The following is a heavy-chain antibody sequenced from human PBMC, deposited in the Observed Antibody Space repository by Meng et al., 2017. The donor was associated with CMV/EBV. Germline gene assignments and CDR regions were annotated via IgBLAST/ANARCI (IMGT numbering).Heavy chain of an antibody. CDR3: ARVGRWGGY. CDR2: ISWNSGSI. J-gene: IGHJ4*02. Sequence: GGSLRLSCAASGFTFDDYAMHWVRQAPGKGLEWVSGISWNSGSIGYADSMKGRFTISRDNAKNSLYLQMNSLREEDTAVYYCARVGRWGGYWGQGTLVTVSS. CDR1: GFTFDDYA. V-gene: IGHV3-9*01. D-gene: IGHD4-23*01.